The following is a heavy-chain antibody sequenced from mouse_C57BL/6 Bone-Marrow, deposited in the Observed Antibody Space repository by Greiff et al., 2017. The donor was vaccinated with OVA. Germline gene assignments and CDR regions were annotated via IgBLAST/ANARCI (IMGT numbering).Heavy chain of an antibody. Sequence: VQLQQSGAELMKPGASVKLSCKASGYTFTGYWIEWVKQRPGHGLEWIGEILPESGSTNDNEKFKGKATFTADTSSNTSYMQHSSLTTEYSAISSCAYLPYLDYWGQGTTLTVSS. CDR3: AYLPYLDY. D-gene: IGHD2-1*01. J-gene: IGHJ2*01. CDR1: GYTFTGYW. CDR2: ILPESGST. V-gene: IGHV1-9*01.